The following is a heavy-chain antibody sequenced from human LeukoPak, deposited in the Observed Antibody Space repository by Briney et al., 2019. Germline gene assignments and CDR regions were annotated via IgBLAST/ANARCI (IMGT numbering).Heavy chain of an antibody. CDR2: INHSGST. V-gene: IGHV4-34*01. J-gene: IGHJ4*02. CDR1: GGSFSGYY. Sequence: SETLSLTCAVYGGSFSGYYWSWIRQPPGKGLEWIGEINHSGSTNYNPSLKSRVTISVDTSKNQFSLKLSSVTAADTAVYYCARGRGYVRYKPYYFDYWGQGTLVTVSS. CDR3: ARGRGYVRYKPYYFDY. D-gene: IGHD5-12*01.